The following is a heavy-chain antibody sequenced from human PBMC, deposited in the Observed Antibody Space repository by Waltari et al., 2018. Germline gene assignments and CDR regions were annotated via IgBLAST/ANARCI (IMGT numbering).Heavy chain of an antibody. D-gene: IGHD6-13*01. CDR3: ARGPPLAAAGRYGMDV. CDR1: GFTFSSYD. V-gene: IGHV3-13*01. Sequence: EVQLVESGGGLVQPGGSLRLSCAASGFTFSSYDMHWVRQATGKGLEWVSAIGTAGDKYYPGSVKGRFTISRENAKNSLYLQMNSLRAEDTAVYYCARGPPLAAAGRYGMDVWGQGTTVTVSS. CDR2: IGTAGDK. J-gene: IGHJ6*02.